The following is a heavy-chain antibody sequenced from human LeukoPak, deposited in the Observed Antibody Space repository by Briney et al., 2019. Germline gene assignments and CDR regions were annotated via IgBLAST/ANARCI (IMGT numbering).Heavy chain of an antibody. Sequence: ASVKVSCKASGYTFTGYYMHWVRQAPGQGLEWMGWINPNSGGTNYAQKFQGRVTMTRDTSISTAYMELSRLRSDDTAVYYCARDRPMEYCSRGSCYYFDYWGQGTLVTVSS. CDR2: INPNSGGT. CDR1: GYTFTGYY. D-gene: IGHD2-15*01. J-gene: IGHJ4*02. V-gene: IGHV1-2*02. CDR3: ARDRPMEYCSRGSCYYFDY.